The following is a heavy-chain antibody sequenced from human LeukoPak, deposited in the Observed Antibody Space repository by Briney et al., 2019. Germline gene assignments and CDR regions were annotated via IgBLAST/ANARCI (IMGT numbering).Heavy chain of an antibody. J-gene: IGHJ4*02. CDR1: GGSISSSSYY. CDR3: ARGVAAAGHFDY. Sequence: SQTLSLTCTVSGGSISSSSYYWSWIRQPAGKGLEWIGRLYTSGSTNYNPSLKRRVTISVDTSKNQASLKLSSVTAAHTAVYYCARGVAAAGHFDYWGQGTLVTVSS. D-gene: IGHD6-13*01. V-gene: IGHV4-61*02. CDR2: LYTSGST.